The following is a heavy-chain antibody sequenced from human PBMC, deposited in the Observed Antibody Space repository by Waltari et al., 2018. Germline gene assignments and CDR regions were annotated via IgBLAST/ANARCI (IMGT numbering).Heavy chain of an antibody. J-gene: IGHJ1*01. D-gene: IGHD2-21*02. CDR1: GGSISSSRYY. Sequence: QLQLQESGPGLVKPSETLSLTCTVSGGSISSSRYYWGWIRQPPGKGLEWIGSIYYSGSTYYNPSLKSRVTISVDTSKNQFSLKLSSVTAADTAVYYCARGGNSNFQHWGQGTLVTVSS. CDR2: IYYSGST. CDR3: ARGGNSNFQH. V-gene: IGHV4-39*01.